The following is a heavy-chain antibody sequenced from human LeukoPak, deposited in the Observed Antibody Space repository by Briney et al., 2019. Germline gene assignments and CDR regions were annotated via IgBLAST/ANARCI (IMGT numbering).Heavy chain of an antibody. V-gene: IGHV4-30-4*08. CDR1: GGSLSSGDYY. CDR3: ASYYDSSGYYVAEYFQH. J-gene: IGHJ1*01. CDR2: IYYSGST. Sequence: PSETLSLTCTVSGGSLSSGDYYWSWIRQPPGKGLEWIGYIYYSGSTYYNPSLKSRVTISVDTSKNQFSLKLSSVTAADTAVYYCASYYDSSGYYVAEYFQHWGQGTLVTVSS. D-gene: IGHD3-22*01.